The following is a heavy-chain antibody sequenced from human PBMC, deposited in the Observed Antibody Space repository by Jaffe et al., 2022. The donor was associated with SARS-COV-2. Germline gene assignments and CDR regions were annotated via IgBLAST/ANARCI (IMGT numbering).Heavy chain of an antibody. CDR1: GGSVSSGSYY. D-gene: IGHD5-18*01. V-gene: IGHV4-61*01. CDR2: IYYSGST. CDR3: ARGGIQLESFDY. Sequence: QVQLQESGPGLVKPSETLSLTCTVSGGSVSSGSYYWSWIRQPPGKGLEWIGYIYYSGSTNYNPSLKSRVTISVDTSKNQFSLKLSSVTAADTAVYYCARGGIQLESFDYWGQGTLVTVSS. J-gene: IGHJ4*02.